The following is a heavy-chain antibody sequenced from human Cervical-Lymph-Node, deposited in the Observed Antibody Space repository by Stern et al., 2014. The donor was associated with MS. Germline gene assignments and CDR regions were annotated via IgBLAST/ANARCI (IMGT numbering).Heavy chain of an antibody. V-gene: IGHV4-59*08. CDR3: ARLSTAVDF. J-gene: IGHJ4*02. Sequence: QLVQSGPGLVKPSETLSLTCAVSGGSISSRYWGWIRQPPGKGLEWIGLISHSGDTKYNPSLKSRVTISLDTSTNQFSLKVTPVTAADTAVYYCARLSTAVDFWGQGTLVTVSS. CDR1: GGSISSRY. CDR2: ISHSGDT.